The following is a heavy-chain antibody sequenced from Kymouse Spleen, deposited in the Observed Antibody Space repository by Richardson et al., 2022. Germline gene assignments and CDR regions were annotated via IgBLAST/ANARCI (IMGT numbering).Heavy chain of an antibody. CDR2: INHSGST. J-gene: IGHJ6*02. CDR3: ARGGDYGDYPYYYGMDV. V-gene: IGHV4-34*01. D-gene: IGHD4-17*01. CDR1: GGSFSGYY. Sequence: QVQLQQWGAGLLKPSETLSLTCAVYGGSFSGYYWSWIRQPPGKGLEWIGEINHSGSTNYNPSLKSRVTISVDTSKNQFSLKLSSVTAADTAVYYCARGGDYGDYPYYYGMDVWGQGTTVTVSS.